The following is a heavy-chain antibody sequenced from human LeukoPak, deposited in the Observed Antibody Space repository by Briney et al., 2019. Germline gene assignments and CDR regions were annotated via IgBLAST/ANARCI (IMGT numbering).Heavy chain of an antibody. J-gene: IGHJ3*01. CDR2: INQDGSGK. D-gene: IGHD3-10*01. CDR3: ATNYYGSGSFGLDAFDV. V-gene: IGHV3-7*01. Sequence: PGGSLRLSFAASGFTFSRYWMSMVRQAPGKGLEGVANINQDGSGKYYVDSVKGRFTISRDNAKNSLYLQMNSLRAEDTALYYCATNYYGSGSFGLDAFDVWGQGTMVAVSS. CDR1: GFTFSRYW.